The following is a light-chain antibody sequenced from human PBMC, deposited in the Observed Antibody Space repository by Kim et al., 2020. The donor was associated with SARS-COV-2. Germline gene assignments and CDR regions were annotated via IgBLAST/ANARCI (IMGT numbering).Light chain of an antibody. V-gene: IGLV1-47*01. J-gene: IGLJ3*02. CDR3: AAWDDSLSGWV. CDR1: SSNIGSNH. CDR2: RNN. Sequence: QSVLTQPPSVSGTPGQRVTISCSGSSSNIGSNHVSWYQQLPGTAPKLIIYRNNQRPSGVPDRFSGSKSGTSASLAISGLRSEDEADYYCAAWDDSLSGWVFGGGTQLTVL.